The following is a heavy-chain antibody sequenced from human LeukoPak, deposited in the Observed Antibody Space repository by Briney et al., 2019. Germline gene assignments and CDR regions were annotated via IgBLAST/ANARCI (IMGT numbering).Heavy chain of an antibody. CDR2: IYYSGST. Sequence: SETLSLTCTVSGGSISSHYWSWIRQPPGKGLEWIGYIYYSGSTNYNPSLKSRVTISVDTSKNQFSLKLSSVTAADTAVCYCARGGDSSGYYYPNFDYWGQGTLVTVSS. CDR1: GGSISSHY. V-gene: IGHV4-59*11. J-gene: IGHJ4*02. CDR3: ARGGDSSGYYYPNFDY. D-gene: IGHD3-22*01.